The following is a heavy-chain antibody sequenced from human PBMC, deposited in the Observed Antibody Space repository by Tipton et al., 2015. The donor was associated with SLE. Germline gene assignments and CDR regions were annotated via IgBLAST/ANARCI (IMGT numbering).Heavy chain of an antibody. CDR3: AKDPLGWNKWFDP. Sequence: SLRLSCAASGFTFRSYALGWVRQAQGKGLEWVSAISGSGGSTYYADSVKGRFTISRDNSKNTLYLQMNSLTAEDTAVYYCAKDPLGWNKWFDPWGQGTLVTVSS. J-gene: IGHJ5*02. CDR1: GFTFRSYA. CDR2: ISGSGGST. V-gene: IGHV3-23*01. D-gene: IGHD1-26*01.